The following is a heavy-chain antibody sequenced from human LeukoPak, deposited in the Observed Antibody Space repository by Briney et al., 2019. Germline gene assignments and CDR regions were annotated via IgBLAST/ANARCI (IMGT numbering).Heavy chain of an antibody. CDR1: GFTFSSYA. CDR2: ISGSGGST. CDR3: AKTTHDYNRPYYFDY. Sequence: GRSLRLSCAASGFTFSSYAMSWVRQAPGKGLEWVSAISGSGGSTYYADSVKGRFTISRDNSKNTLYLQMNSLRAEDTAVYYCAKTTHDYNRPYYFDYWGQGTLVTVSS. D-gene: IGHD5-24*01. J-gene: IGHJ4*02. V-gene: IGHV3-23*01.